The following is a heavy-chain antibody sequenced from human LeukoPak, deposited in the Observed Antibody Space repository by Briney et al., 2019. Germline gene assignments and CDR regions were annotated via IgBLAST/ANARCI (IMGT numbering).Heavy chain of an antibody. CDR3: GRHYYYGSGYAFDI. V-gene: IGHV5-10-1*01. D-gene: IGHD3-10*01. Sequence: KSGESLKISCKGSGYSFTNYWISWVRQMPGKGLEWMGRIDPSDSYTNYSPSFQGHVTISADKSISTAYLQWSSLKASDTAMYYCGRHYYYGSGYAFDIWGQGTMVTVSS. CDR1: GYSFTNYW. J-gene: IGHJ3*02. CDR2: IDPSDSYT.